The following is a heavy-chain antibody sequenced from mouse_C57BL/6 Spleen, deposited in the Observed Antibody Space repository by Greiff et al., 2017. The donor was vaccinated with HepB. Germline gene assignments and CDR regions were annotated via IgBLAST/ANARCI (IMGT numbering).Heavy chain of an antibody. CDR1: GYTFTDYY. D-gene: IGHD1-1*01. CDR2: IYPGSGNT. J-gene: IGHJ3*01. Sequence: VQLQQSGAELVRPGASVKLSCKASGYTFTDYYINWVKQRPGQGLEWIARIYPGSGNTYYNEKFKGKATLTAEKSSSTAYMQLSSLTSEDSAVYFCARSPFSYGSSYAWFAYWGQGTLVTVSA. V-gene: IGHV1-76*01. CDR3: ARSPFSYGSSYAWFAY.